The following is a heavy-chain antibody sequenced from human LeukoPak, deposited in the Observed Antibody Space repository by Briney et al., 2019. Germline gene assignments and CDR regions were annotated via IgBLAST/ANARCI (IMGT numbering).Heavy chain of an antibody. CDR3: ARDSTSGLIYGYFGAYFDY. J-gene: IGHJ4*02. CDR1: GFTFSTYN. V-gene: IGHV3-21*06. Sequence: GGSLRLSCAASGFTFSTYNMNWVRQAPGKGLEWVSSISSTSSFIYYADSVKGRFTISRDNAKNSLYLQMNSLRAEDTAVYYCARDSTSGLIYGYFGAYFDYWGQGTLVTVSS. D-gene: IGHD5-18*01. CDR2: ISSTSSFI.